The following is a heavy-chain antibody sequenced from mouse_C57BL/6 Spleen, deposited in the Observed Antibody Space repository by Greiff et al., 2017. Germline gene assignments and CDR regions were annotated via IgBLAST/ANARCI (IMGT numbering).Heavy chain of an antibody. CDR2: IYPGSGST. V-gene: IGHV1-55*01. CDR1: GYTFTSYW. J-gene: IGHJ4*01. CDR3: ARSSTVVARDYAMDY. Sequence: QVQLQQSGAELVKPGASVKMSCKASGYTFTSYWITWVKQRPGQGLEWIGDIYPGSGSTNYNEKFKSKATLTVDTSSSTAYMQLSSLTSEDSAVYYCARSSTVVARDYAMDYWGQGTSVTVSS. D-gene: IGHD1-1*01.